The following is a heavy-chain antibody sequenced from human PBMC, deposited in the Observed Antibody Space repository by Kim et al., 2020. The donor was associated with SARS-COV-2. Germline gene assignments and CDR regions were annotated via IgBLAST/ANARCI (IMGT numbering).Heavy chain of an antibody. CDR3: AKGSLFDW. CDR2: ISPNGAKT. J-gene: IGHJ4*02. Sequence: GGSLRLSCAASGFSFTTFEMCWGRQTPGKGLEWVSTISPNGAKTYYADSVRGRFSISRDNSQNTLYLQMSSPRVDDTAIYFCAKGSLFDWWGQGTLVTVSS. CDR1: GFSFTTFE. D-gene: IGHD1-26*01. V-gene: IGHV3-23*01.